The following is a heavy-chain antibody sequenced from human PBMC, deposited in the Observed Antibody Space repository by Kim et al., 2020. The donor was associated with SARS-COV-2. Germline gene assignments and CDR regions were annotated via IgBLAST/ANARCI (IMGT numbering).Heavy chain of an antibody. CDR1: GGSISSYY. D-gene: IGHD6-13*01. V-gene: IGHV4-59*01. J-gene: IGHJ6*02. CDR3: ASLAAGGNYYYGMDV. Sequence: SETLSLTCTVSGGSISSYYWSWIRQPPGKGLEWIGYIYYSGSTNYNPSLKSRVTISVDTSKNQFSLKLSSVTAADTAVYYCASLAAGGNYYYGMDVWGQGTTVTVSS. CDR2: IYYSGST.